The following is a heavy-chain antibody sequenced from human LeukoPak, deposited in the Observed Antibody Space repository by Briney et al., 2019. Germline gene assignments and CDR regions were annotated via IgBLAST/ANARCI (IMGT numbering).Heavy chain of an antibody. J-gene: IGHJ4*02. CDR3: ARVLFDY. CDR1: GCTFGDYG. V-gene: IGHV3-7*01. CDR2: IKQDGSDK. Sequence: GTLTLTCAASGCTFGDYGMSWVRQAPGKGLEWVANIKQDGSDKYYVDYVRVRFTTSRDNAMNSLYLQMNSLRAEDTAVYACARVLFDYWGQGTLVTVSS.